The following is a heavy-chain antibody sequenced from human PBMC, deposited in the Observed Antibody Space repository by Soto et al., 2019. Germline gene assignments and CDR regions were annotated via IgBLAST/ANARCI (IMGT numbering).Heavy chain of an antibody. V-gene: IGHV1-69*12. CDR1: GGTFSSYA. J-gene: IGHJ4*02. D-gene: IGHD6-25*01. CDR3: AAEXXXXXFDY. Sequence: QVQLVQSGAEVKKPGSSVKVSCKASGGTFSSYAISWVRQAPXQGLEWMGGIIPIFGTANYAQKFQGRVTITADEXXXXXXXXXXXXXXXXXXXXXXAAEXXXXXFDYWGQGTLVTVSS. CDR2: IIPIFGTA.